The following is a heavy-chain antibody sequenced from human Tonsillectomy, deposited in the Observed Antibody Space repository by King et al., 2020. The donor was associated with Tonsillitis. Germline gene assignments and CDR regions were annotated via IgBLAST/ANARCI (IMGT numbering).Heavy chain of an antibody. D-gene: IGHD6-19*01. J-gene: IGHJ4*02. V-gene: IGHV3-30*18. Sequence: QLVQSGGGVVQPGRSLRLSCAASGFTFSSYGIHWVRQAPGKGLEWVAVVSSDGSKKYYADSVRGRFTISRDNSKNTLYLQMNSLRADDTAVYYCAKARQWLVHFDHWGQGTLVTVSS. CDR3: AKARQWLVHFDH. CDR2: VSSDGSKK. CDR1: GFTFSSYG.